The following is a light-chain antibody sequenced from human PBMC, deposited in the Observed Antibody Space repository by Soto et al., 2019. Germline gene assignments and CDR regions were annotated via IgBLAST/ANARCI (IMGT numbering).Light chain of an antibody. CDR3: KSYAGSNTYV. CDR2: EVV. CDR1: KNDIGVYDF. J-gene: IGLJ1*01. Sequence: QSVLTQPPAASGSPGQSVTISCTGTKNDIGVYDFVSWYQHHPGKAPRLIIYEVVQRPSGVPDRFSGSKSGNTASLTVSGLQAADEADYFCKSYAGSNTYVFGSGTKVTDL. V-gene: IGLV2-8*01.